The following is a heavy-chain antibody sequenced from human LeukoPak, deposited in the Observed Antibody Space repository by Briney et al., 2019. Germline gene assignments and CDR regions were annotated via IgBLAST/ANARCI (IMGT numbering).Heavy chain of an antibody. V-gene: IGHV1-8*03. CDR3: ARDAGGYCSSTSCPTGYFQH. CDR2: MNPNSGNT. CDR1: GYTFTSYD. J-gene: IGHJ1*01. Sequence: GASVKVSCKASGYTFTSYDINWVRQATGQGLEWMGWMNPNSGNTGYAQKFQGRVTITRNTSISTAYMELSSLRSEDTAVYYCARDAGGYCSSTSCPTGYFQHWGQGTLVTVSS. D-gene: IGHD2-2*01.